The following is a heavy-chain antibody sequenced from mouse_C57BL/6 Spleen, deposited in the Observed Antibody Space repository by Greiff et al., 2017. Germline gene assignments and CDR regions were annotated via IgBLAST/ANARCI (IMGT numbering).Heavy chain of an antibody. Sequence: VQLQQSGAELARPGASVKLSCKASGYTFTSYGISWVKQRTGQGLEWIGEIYPRSGNTYYNEKFKGKATLTADKSSSTAYMELRSLTSEDSAVYFCARGRVYGSSPDWYFDVWGTGTTVTVSS. J-gene: IGHJ1*03. CDR2: IYPRSGNT. D-gene: IGHD1-1*01. CDR3: ARGRVYGSSPDWYFDV. CDR1: GYTFTSYG. V-gene: IGHV1-81*01.